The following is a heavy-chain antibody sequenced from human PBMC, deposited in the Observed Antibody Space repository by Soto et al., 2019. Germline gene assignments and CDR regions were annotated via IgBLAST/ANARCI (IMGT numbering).Heavy chain of an antibody. D-gene: IGHD2-2*01. CDR1: GYRFTRYW. CDR2: IDPSDSYT. CDR3: ASSPRGYCSSTSCRELGNYYGMDV. J-gene: IGHJ6*02. Sequence: GESLKISCNGSGYRFTRYWISWVRQMPGKGLEWMGRIDPSDSYTNYSPSFQGHVTISADKSISTAYLQWSSLKASDTAMYYCASSPRGYCSSTSCRELGNYYGMDVWGQGTTVTVSS. V-gene: IGHV5-10-1*01.